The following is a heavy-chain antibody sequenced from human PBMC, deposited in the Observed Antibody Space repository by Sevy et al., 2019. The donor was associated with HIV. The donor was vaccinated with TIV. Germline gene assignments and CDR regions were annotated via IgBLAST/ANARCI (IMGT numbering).Heavy chain of an antibody. V-gene: IGHV3-21*01. CDR3: AREDPGTTWYAFDI. CDR1: GFAFSSYS. Sequence: GGSLRLSCAASGFAFSSYSMNWVRQAPGKGLEWVSSISSSSSYIYYADSVKGRFTISRDNAKNSLYLQMNSLRAEDTAVYYCAREDPGTTWYAFDIWGQWTMVTVSS. D-gene: IGHD1-1*01. J-gene: IGHJ3*02. CDR2: ISSSSSYI.